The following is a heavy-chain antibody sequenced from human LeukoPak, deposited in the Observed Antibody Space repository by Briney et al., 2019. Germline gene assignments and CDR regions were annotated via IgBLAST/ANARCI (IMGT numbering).Heavy chain of an antibody. Sequence: PGGSLTLSCAASGFTFSSYSRNWIRQPPGKGLEWVSAISSSGSYNYYAALENGRCTIYSDNAKNSLYLQVNRLRAEVSAVYYCARDRECSSNSCARDWEPLPGDGYYCYGMDVWGQGTTVTASS. J-gene: IGHJ6*02. V-gene: IGHV3-21*01. CDR3: ARDRECSSNSCARDWEPLPGDGYYCYGMDV. CDR1: GFTFSSYS. CDR2: ISSSGSYN. D-gene: IGHD2-2*01.